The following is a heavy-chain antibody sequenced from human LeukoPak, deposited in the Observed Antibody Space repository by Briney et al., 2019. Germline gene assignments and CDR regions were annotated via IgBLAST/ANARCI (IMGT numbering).Heavy chain of an antibody. D-gene: IGHD1-26*01. CDR3: ARDGATTAGSDAFDI. V-gene: IGHV3-48*04. Sequence: GGSLRLSCAASGFTFSSYSMNWVRQAPGKGLEWVSYISSSSSTIYYADSVKGRFTISRDNAKNSLYLQMNSLRAEDTAVYYCARDGATTAGSDAFDIWGQGTMVTVSS. CDR1: GFTFSSYS. CDR2: ISSSSSTI. J-gene: IGHJ3*02.